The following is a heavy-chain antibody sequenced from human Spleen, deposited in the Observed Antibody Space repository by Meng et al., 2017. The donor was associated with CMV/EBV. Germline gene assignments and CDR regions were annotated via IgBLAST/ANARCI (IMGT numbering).Heavy chain of an antibody. V-gene: IGHV3-11*04. D-gene: IGHD1-26*01. CDR3: ARSYSGREWGDY. CDR1: GFTFSDYY. CDR2: ISGSSTTK. Sequence: GESLKISCAASGFTFSDYYMNWIRQAPGKGLEWVSFISGSSTTKHYADSVKGRFTISRDNAKNSLYLQMDSLRVEDTAVYYCARSYSGREWGDYWGQGTTVTVSS. J-gene: IGHJ4*03.